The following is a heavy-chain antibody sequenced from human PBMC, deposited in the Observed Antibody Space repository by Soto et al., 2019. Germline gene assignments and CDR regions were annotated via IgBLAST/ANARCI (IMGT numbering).Heavy chain of an antibody. Sequence: QVQLVQSGAEVKKPGSSVKVSCKASGGTFSSYTISWVRQPPGQGLEWMGRIIPILGIANYAQKFQGRVTITADKSTSTAYMELSSLRSEDTDVYYCAREGPGMYYYYGMDVWGQGTTVTVSS. CDR1: GGTFSSYT. CDR3: AREGPGMYYYYGMDV. CDR2: IIPILGIA. V-gene: IGHV1-69*08. J-gene: IGHJ6*02.